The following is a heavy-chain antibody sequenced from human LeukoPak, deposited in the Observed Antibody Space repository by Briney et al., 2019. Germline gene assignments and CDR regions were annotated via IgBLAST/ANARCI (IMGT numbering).Heavy chain of an antibody. CDR3: ARRVDTAMRYYFDY. V-gene: IGHV3-20*04. Sequence: PGGSLRLSCAASGFTFDDYGMSWARQAPGKGLEWVSGINWNGGSTVYADSVKGRFTISRDNAKNSLYLQMNSLRAEDTALYYCARRVDTAMRYYFDYWGQGTLVTVSS. J-gene: IGHJ4*02. CDR2: INWNGGST. D-gene: IGHD5-18*01. CDR1: GFTFDDYG.